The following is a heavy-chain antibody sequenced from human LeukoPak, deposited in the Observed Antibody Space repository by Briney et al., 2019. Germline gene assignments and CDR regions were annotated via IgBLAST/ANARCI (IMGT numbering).Heavy chain of an antibody. CDR1: GFTFSSYA. Sequence: GRSLRLSCAASGFTFSSYAMHWVRQAPGKGLEWVAVISYDGSNKYYADSVKGRFTISRDNAKNSLYLQMDSLRAEDTAAYYCANYCSGGSCNGGYWGQGTLVTVSS. D-gene: IGHD2-15*01. CDR2: ISYDGSNK. J-gene: IGHJ4*02. V-gene: IGHV3-30-3*01. CDR3: ANYCSGGSCNGGY.